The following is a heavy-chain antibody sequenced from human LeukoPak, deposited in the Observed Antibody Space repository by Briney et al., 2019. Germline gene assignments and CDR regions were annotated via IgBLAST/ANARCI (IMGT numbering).Heavy chain of an antibody. CDR2: IWHSGHS. CDR3: ARGFPDWVGSGYPFDL. CDR1: GDSMTNHY. D-gene: IGHD5-12*01. J-gene: IGHJ4*02. V-gene: IGHV4-59*11. Sequence: PSETLSLTCDVSGDSMTNHYWHWVRHPPGKGLESIAQIWHSGHSDHNPSLKSRVSISIDTSRTQFSLEVTSVTAADTAVYFCARGFPDWVGSGYPFDLWGQGLLVTVSS.